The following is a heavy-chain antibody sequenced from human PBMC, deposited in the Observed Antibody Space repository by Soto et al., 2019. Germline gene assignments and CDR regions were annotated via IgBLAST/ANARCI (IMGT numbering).Heavy chain of an antibody. V-gene: IGHV1-69*01. J-gene: IGHJ4*02. CDR1: GGTFGSHG. Sequence: QVQLVQSGAEVKKPGSSVKVSCKASGGTFGSHGVAWVRQAPGQGLEWMGGFIAMPGTPTYAKKAQGRATIPADESLTSSYLELRSLRSEDTAVYLCARGAMAKFDYWGQGTVVTVSS. CDR2: FIAMPGTP. CDR3: ARGAMAKFDY. D-gene: IGHD5-18*01.